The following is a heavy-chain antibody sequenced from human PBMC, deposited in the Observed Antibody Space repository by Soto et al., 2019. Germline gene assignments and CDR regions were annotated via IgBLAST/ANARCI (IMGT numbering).Heavy chain of an antibody. D-gene: IGHD1-1*01. V-gene: IGHV2-5*02. J-gene: IGHJ4*02. CDR3: THSRNLSTEDAQLGVFDF. CDR1: GFSLTTDGAG. CDR2: IYWDDDE. Sequence: QITLKESAPTLVKSTQTLTLTCTFSGFSLTTDGAGVGWVRQSPGEALEWLALIYWDDDERYRPSRKTRLNSTKDRFRNQVVQVMSMMGPLDTGTYFFTHSRNLSTEDAQLGVFDFWGQGAL.